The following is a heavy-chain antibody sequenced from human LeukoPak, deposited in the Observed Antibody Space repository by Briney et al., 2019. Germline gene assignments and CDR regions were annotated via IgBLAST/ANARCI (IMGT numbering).Heavy chain of an antibody. CDR1: GFTFDDYA. CDR3: AKDNVDIVVVPAAHFDY. J-gene: IGHJ4*02. CDR2: ISGSGRST. Sequence: GGSLRLSCAASGFTFDDYAMHWVRQAPGKGLEWVSGISGSGRSTYYADSVKGRFTISRDNSKNALFLQMNSLRAEDTAIYFCAKDNVDIVVVPAAHFDYWGQGTLVTVSS. D-gene: IGHD2-2*03. V-gene: IGHV3-23*01.